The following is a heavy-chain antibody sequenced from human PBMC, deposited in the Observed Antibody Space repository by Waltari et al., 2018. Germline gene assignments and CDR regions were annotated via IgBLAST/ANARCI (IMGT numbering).Heavy chain of an antibody. D-gene: IGHD3-22*01. Sequence: QVQLVQSGAEVKKPGSSVKVACKASGGTFSSSAIRWVRQAPGQGLEWMGGIIPIFGTANYAQKFQGRVTITADESTSTAYMELSSLRSEDTAVYYCARRTSSGLGARYFDLWGRGTLVTVSS. CDR1: GGTFSSSA. CDR3: ARRTSSGLGARYFDL. CDR2: IIPIFGTA. J-gene: IGHJ2*01. V-gene: IGHV1-69*12.